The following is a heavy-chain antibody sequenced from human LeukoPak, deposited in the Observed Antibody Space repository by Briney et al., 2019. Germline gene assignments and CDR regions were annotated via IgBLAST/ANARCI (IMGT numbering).Heavy chain of an antibody. D-gene: IGHD5-12*01. CDR1: GYTFTSYD. CDR2: MNPNSGNT. J-gene: IGHJ6*02. CDR3: ASTAYEACYYYYGMDV. V-gene: IGHV1-8*01. Sequence: ASVKVSCKASGYTFTSYDINWVRQATGQGLEWMGWMNPNSGNTGYAQKFQGRVTMTRNTSISTAYMELSSLRSEDTAVYYCASTAYEACYYYYGMDVWGQGTTATVSS.